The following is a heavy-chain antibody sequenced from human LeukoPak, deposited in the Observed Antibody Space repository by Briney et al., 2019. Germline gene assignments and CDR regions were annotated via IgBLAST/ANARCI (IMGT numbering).Heavy chain of an antibody. CDR1: GFSVSTNY. CDR2: IYSSGGT. CDR3: ARDMSVPPLFYY. D-gene: IGHD2/OR15-2a*01. Sequence: PGGSLRLSCAASGFSVSTNYMSWVRQAPGKGLEWVSVIYSSGGTYYADSGRGRFTISRDNSRNTVYLQMDSLRVEDTAIYYCARDMSVPPLFYYWGQGTLVTVSS. J-gene: IGHJ4*02. V-gene: IGHV3-53*01.